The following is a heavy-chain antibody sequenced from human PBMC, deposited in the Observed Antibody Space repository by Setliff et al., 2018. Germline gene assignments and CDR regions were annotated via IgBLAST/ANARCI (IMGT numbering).Heavy chain of an antibody. CDR3: ARGRDPAYYNSWSGTSITAPHDAFDI. V-gene: IGHV1-18*01. CDR2: ISPYNGKT. J-gene: IGHJ3*02. CDR1: GYIFNSYG. D-gene: IGHD3-3*01. Sequence: ASVKVSCKASGYIFNSYGIAWVRQAPGHGLEWMGWISPYNGKTNHAQNLQGRVAMTTDTSTSTAYMELRSLRSDDTAVYSCARGRDPAYYNSWSGTSITAPHDAFDIWGQGTTVTVSS.